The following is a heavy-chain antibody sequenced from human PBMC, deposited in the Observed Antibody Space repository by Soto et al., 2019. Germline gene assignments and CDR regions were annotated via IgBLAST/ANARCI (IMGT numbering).Heavy chain of an antibody. Sequence: QVQLQESGPGLVEPSQTLTLACNVSGGSISSGDYYWSRIRQPPGKGLECIGYIYYSGSTYYNPSLKSRVTISVDTSKNQFSLRLSSVTAADTAVYYCASRKSSPYFDYWGQGTLVTVSS. D-gene: IGHD3-10*01. CDR1: GGSISSGDYY. V-gene: IGHV4-30-4*01. CDR3: ASRKSSPYFDY. J-gene: IGHJ4*02. CDR2: IYYSGST.